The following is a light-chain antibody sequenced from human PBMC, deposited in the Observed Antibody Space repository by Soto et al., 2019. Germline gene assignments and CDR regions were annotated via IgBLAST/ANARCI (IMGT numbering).Light chain of an antibody. CDR2: GAS. V-gene: IGKV3-15*01. Sequence: EIVMTQSPATLSVSPGERATLSCRASQSVSSNLAWYQQKPGQAPRLLIYGASTRATGLPARFSGSGSGTEFTLTIRSLQSEDFAVYSCQQYNNWPLTFGGGTKVEIK. J-gene: IGKJ4*01. CDR1: QSVSSN. CDR3: QQYNNWPLT.